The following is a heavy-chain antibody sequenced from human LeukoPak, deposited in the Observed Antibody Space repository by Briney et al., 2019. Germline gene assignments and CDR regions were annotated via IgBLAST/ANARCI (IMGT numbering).Heavy chain of an antibody. CDR3: TRARREQGYVYGADFFDS. V-gene: IGHV1-2*02. D-gene: IGHD3-16*01. J-gene: IGHJ4*02. CDR2: TKAKDGGT. Sequence: ASVTVSCKASGFSFSGSYIHWVRQAPGQGLEWMCWTKAKDGGTNYADNFEGRVTLTRDTSANTAFMELTELNSDDTAVYFCTRARREQGYVYGADFFDSWGQGTLVIVS. CDR1: GFSFSGSY.